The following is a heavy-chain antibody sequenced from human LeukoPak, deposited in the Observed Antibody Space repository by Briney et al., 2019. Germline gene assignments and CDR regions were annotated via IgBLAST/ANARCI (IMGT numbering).Heavy chain of an antibody. D-gene: IGHD6-6*01. CDR2: IYYSGST. J-gene: IGHJ4*02. CDR3: ARQADDSSSSLVYFDY. V-gene: IGHV4-61*01. CDR1: GGSVSSGSYY. Sequence: ASETLSLTCTVSGGSVSSGSYYWSWIRQPPGKGLEWIGYIYYSGSTSYNPSLKSRVTISVDTSKNQFSLKLNSVTAADTAVYYCARQADDSSSSLVYFDYWGQGTLVTVSS.